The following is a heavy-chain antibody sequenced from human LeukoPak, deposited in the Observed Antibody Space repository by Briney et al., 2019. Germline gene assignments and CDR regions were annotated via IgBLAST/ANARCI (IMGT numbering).Heavy chain of an antibody. CDR2: INPNSGGT. Sequence: ASVKVSCKASGCTFTGYYMHWVRQAPGQGLEWMGWINPNSGGTHYAQKFQGRVTMTSDTSISLAYMEMTRLTSDDTAVYYCARESGEMSTIESFDIWGQGTMVAVSS. CDR1: GCTFTGYY. D-gene: IGHD5-24*01. J-gene: IGHJ3*02. CDR3: ARESGEMSTIESFDI. V-gene: IGHV1-2*02.